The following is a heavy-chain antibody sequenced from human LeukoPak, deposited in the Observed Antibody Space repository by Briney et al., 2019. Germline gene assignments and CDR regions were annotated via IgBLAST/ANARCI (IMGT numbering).Heavy chain of an antibody. CDR1: GGSFSGYY. D-gene: IGHD3-22*01. J-gene: IGHJ4*01. CDR2: IHHSGST. Sequence: SETLSLTCAVYGGSFSGYYWSWIRQPPGKGLQWIGEIHHSGSTNYNPSLKSRVTISVDTSKNQFSLKLSSVTAADTAVNYCARHDGVVVLHGGLDYWGQGILVSVSS. V-gene: IGHV4-34*01. CDR3: ARHDGVVVLHGGLDY.